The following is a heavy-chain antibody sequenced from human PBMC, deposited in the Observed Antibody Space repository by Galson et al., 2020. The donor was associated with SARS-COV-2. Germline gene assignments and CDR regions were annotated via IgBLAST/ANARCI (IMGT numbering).Heavy chain of an antibody. CDR3: ARVGHYDILTGYYVGAFDI. D-gene: IGHD3-9*01. J-gene: IGHJ3*02. Sequence: ASVKVSCKASGYTFTSYYMHWVRQAPGQGLEWMGIINPSGGSTSYAQKFQGRVTMTRDTSTSTVYMELSSLRSEDTAVYYCARVGHYDILTGYYVGAFDIWGQGTMVTVSS. CDR2: INPSGGST. CDR1: GYTFTSYY. V-gene: IGHV1-46*01.